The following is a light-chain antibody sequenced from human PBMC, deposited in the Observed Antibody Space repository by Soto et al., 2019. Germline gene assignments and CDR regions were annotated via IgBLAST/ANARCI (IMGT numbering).Light chain of an antibody. J-gene: IGKJ1*01. CDR1: QSVSSC. V-gene: IGKV3-11*01. CDR3: QQRTNWPRVT. CDR2: DAS. Sequence: EIVLTQSPATLSLSPGERATLSCRASQSVSSCLAWYQQKPGQAPRLLIYDASNRATGIPARFSGSGSGTDFTLTISSLEPEDFAIYYCQQRTNWPRVTFGQGTKVDIK.